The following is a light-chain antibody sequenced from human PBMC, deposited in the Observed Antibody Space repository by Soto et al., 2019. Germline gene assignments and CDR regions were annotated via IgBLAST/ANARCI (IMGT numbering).Light chain of an antibody. J-gene: IGKJ4*01. Sequence: DIVMTQSPDSLAVSLGERATINCKSSQSLLYSSNNKNYLAWYQQKPGQPPKLLIYWASTRESGVPDRFSGSKSGTDFTLTISSLQAEDVAVYYCQQYYRTPLTFGGG. CDR3: QQYYRTPLT. CDR2: WAS. V-gene: IGKV4-1*01. CDR1: QSLLYSSNNKNY.